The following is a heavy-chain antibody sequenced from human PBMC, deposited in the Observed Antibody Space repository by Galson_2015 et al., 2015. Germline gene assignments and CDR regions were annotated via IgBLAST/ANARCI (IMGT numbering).Heavy chain of an antibody. D-gene: IGHD6-19*01. CDR1: GFTFSSYS. Sequence: SLRLSCAASGFTFSSYSMNWVRQAPGKGLEWVSSISSSSSYIYYADSVKGRFTISRDNAKNSLYLQMNSLRAEDTAVYYCARGVYSSGWYVGFDYWGQGTLVTVSS. CDR2: ISSSSSYI. J-gene: IGHJ4*02. V-gene: IGHV3-21*01. CDR3: ARGVYSSGWYVGFDY.